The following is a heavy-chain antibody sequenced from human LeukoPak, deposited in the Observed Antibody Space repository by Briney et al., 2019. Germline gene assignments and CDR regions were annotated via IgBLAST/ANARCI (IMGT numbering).Heavy chain of an antibody. V-gene: IGHV4-30-4*08. CDR2: IYYSGST. D-gene: IGHD2-2*01. Sequence: SETLSLTCTVSGGSISSGDYYWSWIRQPPGKGLEWIGYIYYSGSTYYNPSLKSRVTISVDTSKNQFSLKLSSVTAADTAVYYCARDEPADNFDYWGQGTLVTVSS. CDR3: ARDEPADNFDY. CDR1: GGSISSGDYY. J-gene: IGHJ4*02.